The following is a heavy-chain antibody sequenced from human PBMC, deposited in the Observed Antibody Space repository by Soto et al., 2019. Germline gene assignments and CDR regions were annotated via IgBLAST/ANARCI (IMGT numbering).Heavy chain of an antibody. Sequence: EVQLVESGGGLVQPGRSLRLSCAASGFTFDDYAMHWVRQAPGKGLEWVSGISWNSGSIGYADSVKGRFTISRDNAKNSLDLQRNSLGAEDTAVYYGAKGGQLLTEGGGYWGQGTLVTVSS. CDR2: ISWNSGSI. CDR1: GFTFDDYA. J-gene: IGHJ4*02. D-gene: IGHD2-2*01. V-gene: IGHV3-9*01. CDR3: AKGGQLLTEGGGY.